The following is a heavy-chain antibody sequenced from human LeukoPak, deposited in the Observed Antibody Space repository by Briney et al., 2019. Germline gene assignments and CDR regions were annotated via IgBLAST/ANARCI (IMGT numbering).Heavy chain of an antibody. J-gene: IGHJ4*02. CDR3: ARSTYSASGVGY. CDR1: GFTFSNYW. Sequence: GGSLRLSCAASGFTFSNYWMHWVRQAPGKGLVWVSRVNTDGTTTAYADSVKGRFTISRDNAKNTLYLQMDSLRAEDTAVYYCARSTYSASGVGYWGQGTRVTVSS. CDR2: VNTDGTTT. V-gene: IGHV3-74*01. D-gene: IGHD6-13*01.